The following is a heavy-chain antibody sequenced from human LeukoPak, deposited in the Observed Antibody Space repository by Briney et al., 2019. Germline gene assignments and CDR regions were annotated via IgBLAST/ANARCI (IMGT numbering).Heavy chain of an antibody. Sequence: SETLSLTCAVYGGSFSGYYWSWIRQPPGKGLEWIGEINHSGSTNYNPSLKSRVTISVDTSKNQFSLKLSSATAADTAVYYRARGHDYVWGSYRSDWFDPWGQGTLVTVSS. CDR1: GGSFSGYY. CDR2: INHSGST. D-gene: IGHD3-16*02. J-gene: IGHJ5*02. CDR3: ARGHDYVWGSYRSDWFDP. V-gene: IGHV4-34*01.